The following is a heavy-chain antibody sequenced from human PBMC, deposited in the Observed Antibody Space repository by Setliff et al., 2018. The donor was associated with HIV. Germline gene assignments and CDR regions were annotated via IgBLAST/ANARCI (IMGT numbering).Heavy chain of an antibody. CDR3: ASRSDY. CDR1: GFTFSTFA. V-gene: IGHV3-30*07. J-gene: IGHJ4*02. CDR2: ITYDGSRT. Sequence: GGSLRLSCVASGFTFSTFAMHWVRQAPGKGPEWVSVITYDGSRTYYADSVKGRFTISRDNAKNSLYLQMNSLRAEDTAVYYCASRSDYWGQGTLVTGFS.